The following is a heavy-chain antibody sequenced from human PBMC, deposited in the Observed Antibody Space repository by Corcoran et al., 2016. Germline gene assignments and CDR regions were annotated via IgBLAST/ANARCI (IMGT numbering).Heavy chain of an antibody. V-gene: IGHV5-51*01. CDR1: GYRFTTSW. CDR3: ARQTRSGVDV. Sequence: EVQLVQSGTEVKKLGESLKISCKGSGYRFTTSWIAWVRQMPGKGLESMWVIYPGDSDNRYSKSFQDQVTISADKSSSTAYLQWSSLKASDTAMYYCARQTRSGVDVWGQGTTVTVSS. J-gene: IGHJ6*02. CDR2: IYPGDSDN. D-gene: IGHD2-15*01.